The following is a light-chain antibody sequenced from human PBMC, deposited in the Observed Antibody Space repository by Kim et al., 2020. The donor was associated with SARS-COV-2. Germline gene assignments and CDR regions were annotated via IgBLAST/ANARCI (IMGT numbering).Light chain of an antibody. V-gene: IGLV2-8*01. J-gene: IGLJ2*01. CDR2: EVS. CDR3: SSYAGSNNLV. CDR1: RSGVCGYNY. Sequence: GQSVTISCTGTRSGVCGYNYVSWYQQHPGKAPNLMIYEVSKRPSGVPDRFSGSKSGNTASLTVSGLQAEDEADYYCSSYAGSNNLVFGGGTQLTVL.